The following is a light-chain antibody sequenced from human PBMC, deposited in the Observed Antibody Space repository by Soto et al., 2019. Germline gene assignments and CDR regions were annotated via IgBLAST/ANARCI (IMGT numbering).Light chain of an antibody. Sequence: DIQMTQSPSSVSASVGDRVTITCRASQGINSWLAWYQQKPGKAPKLLIYAASSLQRGVPSRFSGSGSGTDFSLTISSLQPEDSATYYCQHTNRFPYAFGQGTKLEIK. V-gene: IGKV1-12*01. CDR2: AAS. CDR1: QGINSW. CDR3: QHTNRFPYA. J-gene: IGKJ2*01.